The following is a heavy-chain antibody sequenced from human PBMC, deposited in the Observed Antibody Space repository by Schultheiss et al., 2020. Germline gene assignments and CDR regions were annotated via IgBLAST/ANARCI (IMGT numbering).Heavy chain of an antibody. CDR2: ISGSGGST. CDR3: ARGSSGSYFDY. V-gene: IGHV3-23*01. J-gene: IGHJ4*02. CDR1: GFTFSSYA. D-gene: IGHD1-26*01. Sequence: ESLKISCAASGFTFSSYAMSWVRQAPGKGLEWVSAISGSGGSTYYADSVKGRFTISRDNSKNTLYLQMNSLRAEDTAVYYCARGSSGSYFDYWGQGTLVTVSS.